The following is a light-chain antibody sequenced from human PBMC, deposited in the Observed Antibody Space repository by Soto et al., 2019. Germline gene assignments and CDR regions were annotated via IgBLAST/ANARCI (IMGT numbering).Light chain of an antibody. J-gene: IGLJ3*02. V-gene: IGLV2-14*01. CDR2: EVS. Sequence: QSVRTQPASLSGSSGQSITISCTGTSSGIGIHNYVSWYQQHPGKTPKLLIYEVSNRPSGVSNRFSGSKSGNTASLTISGLQAEDEADYYCSSYTGSSTLVFGGGTKVTVL. CDR1: SSGIGIHNY. CDR3: SSYTGSSTLV.